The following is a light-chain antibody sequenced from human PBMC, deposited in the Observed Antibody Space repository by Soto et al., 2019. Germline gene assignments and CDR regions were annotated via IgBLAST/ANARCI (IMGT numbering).Light chain of an antibody. CDR3: QQYSVYPLT. CDR1: QSISSW. Sequence: DIQMTQSPSTLSASVGDRVTITCRASQSISSWLAWYQQKPGKAPKLLIYDASSLKSGVPSRFSGSGSGTEFTLTISSLHPDDFATYYCQQYSVYPLTFGPGTKVD. V-gene: IGKV1-5*01. J-gene: IGKJ3*01. CDR2: DAS.